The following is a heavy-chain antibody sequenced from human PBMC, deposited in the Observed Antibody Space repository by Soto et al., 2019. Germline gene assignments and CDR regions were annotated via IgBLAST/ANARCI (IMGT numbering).Heavy chain of an antibody. CDR3: AKVDQQQPLFDY. J-gene: IGHJ4*03. V-gene: IGHV3-30*18. CDR1: GFTFSSYG. CDR2: ISYDGSNK. D-gene: IGHD6-13*01. Sequence: QVQLVESGGGVVQPGRSLRLSCAASGFTFSSYGMHWVRQAPGKGLEWVAVISYDGSNKYYADSVKGRFTISRDNSKNTLYLQMNSLRAEDTAVYYCAKVDQQQPLFDYWGQGTTVTVSS.